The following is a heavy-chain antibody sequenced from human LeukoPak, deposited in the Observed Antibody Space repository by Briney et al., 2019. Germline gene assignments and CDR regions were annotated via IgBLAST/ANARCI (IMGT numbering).Heavy chain of an antibody. CDR2: ISYDGSNK. Sequence: GRSLRLSCAASGFTFSSYGMHWVRQAPGKGLEWVAVISYDGSNKYYADSVKGRFTISRDNSKNTLYLQMNSLRAEDTAAYYCAKPTRSSRNVDPFFDYWGQGTLVTVSS. CDR3: AKPTRSSRNVDPFFDY. CDR1: GFTFSSYG. D-gene: IGHD2-2*01. J-gene: IGHJ4*02. V-gene: IGHV3-30*18.